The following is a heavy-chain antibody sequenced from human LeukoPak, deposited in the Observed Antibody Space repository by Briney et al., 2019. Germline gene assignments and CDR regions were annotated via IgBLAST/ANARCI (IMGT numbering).Heavy chain of an antibody. J-gene: IGHJ4*02. Sequence: SETLSLTCTVSGGSIRSYYWSWIRQPPGKGLEWIGYIYYSGSTNYNPSLKSRATISVDTSKNQFSLKLSSVTAADTAVYYCARHEYSYGSYYFDYWGQGTLVTVSS. CDR2: IYYSGST. CDR3: ARHEYSYGSYYFDY. D-gene: IGHD5-18*01. CDR1: GGSIRSYY. V-gene: IGHV4-59*08.